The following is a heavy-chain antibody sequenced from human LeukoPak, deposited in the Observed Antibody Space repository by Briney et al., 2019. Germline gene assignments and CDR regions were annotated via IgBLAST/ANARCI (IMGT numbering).Heavy chain of an antibody. Sequence: NTSETLSLTCAVYGGSFSGYYWSWIRQPPGKGLEWIGEINHSGSTNYNPSLKSRVTISVDTSKNQFSLKLSSVTAADTAVYYCARAAGYYYYYMDVWGKGTTVTISS. J-gene: IGHJ6*03. D-gene: IGHD6-19*01. CDR2: INHSGST. V-gene: IGHV4-34*01. CDR1: GGSFSGYY. CDR3: ARAAGYYYYYMDV.